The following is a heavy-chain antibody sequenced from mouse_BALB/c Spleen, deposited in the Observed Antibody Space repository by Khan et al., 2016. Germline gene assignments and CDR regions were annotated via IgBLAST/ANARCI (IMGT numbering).Heavy chain of an antibody. J-gene: IGHJ3*01. V-gene: IGHV3-1*02. CDR3: TRYYYGGAPWFAY. CDR2: IHYSGST. CDR1: GYSITRDYS. D-gene: IGHD1-1*01. Sequence: EVQLQESGPDLVKPSQSLSLTCTVTGYSITRDYSWHWIRQFPGNKLAWMGYIHYSGSTNYNPSLKSRISITRYTSNNHFFLQLNSVTTEDTATYYCTRYYYGGAPWFAYWGQGTLVTVSA.